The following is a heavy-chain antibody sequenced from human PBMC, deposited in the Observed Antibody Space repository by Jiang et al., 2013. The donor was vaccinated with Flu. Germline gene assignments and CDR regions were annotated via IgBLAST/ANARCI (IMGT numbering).Heavy chain of an antibody. CDR3: ARDKFIRYGDYDDDY. J-gene: IGHJ4*02. D-gene: IGHD4-17*01. CDR2: IYYSGST. V-gene: IGHV4-39*07. Sequence: GPGLVKPSETLSLTCTVSGGSISSSSYYWGWIRQPPGKGLEWIGSIYYSGSTYYNPSLKSRVTISVDTSKNQFSLKLSSVTAADTAVYYCARDKFIRYGDYDDDYWGQGTLVTVSS. CDR1: GGSISSSSYY.